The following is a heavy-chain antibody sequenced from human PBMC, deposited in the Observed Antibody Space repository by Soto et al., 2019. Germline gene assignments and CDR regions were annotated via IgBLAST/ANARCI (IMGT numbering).Heavy chain of an antibody. D-gene: IGHD3-3*01. CDR3: AREYFLSRDFWRAFDI. Sequence: QVQLVESGGGVVQPGRSLRLSCAASGFTFSSYGMHWVRQAPGKGLEWVAVIWYDGSNKYYADSVKGRFTISRDNSKNTLYLQMNSLRAEDTAVYYCAREYFLSRDFWRAFDIWGQGTMVTVSS. J-gene: IGHJ3*02. CDR2: IWYDGSNK. CDR1: GFTFSSYG. V-gene: IGHV3-33*01.